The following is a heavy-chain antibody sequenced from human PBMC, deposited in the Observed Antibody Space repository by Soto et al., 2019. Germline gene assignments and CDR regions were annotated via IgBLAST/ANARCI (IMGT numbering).Heavy chain of an antibody. V-gene: IGHV1-69*05. D-gene: IGHD3-9*01. Sequence: SVKVSCKASGGTFSSYAISWVRQAPGQGLEWMGGIIPIFGTANYAQKFQGCVTMTRDTSTSTAYMELSRLRSDDTAVYYCAIAYDILTGYSLPDYYYGMDVWGQGTTVTVSS. CDR3: AIAYDILTGYSLPDYYYGMDV. CDR1: GGTFSSYA. CDR2: IIPIFGTA. J-gene: IGHJ6*02.